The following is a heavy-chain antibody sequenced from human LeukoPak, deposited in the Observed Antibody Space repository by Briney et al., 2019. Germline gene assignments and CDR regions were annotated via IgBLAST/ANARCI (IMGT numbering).Heavy chain of an antibody. CDR2: ISYDGSNK. CDR3: AKVFRRQNNWFDP. Sequence: PGRSLRLSCAASGFTFSSYGMHWVRQAPGKGLEWVAVISYDGSNKYYADSVKGRFTISGDNSKNTLYLQMNSLRAEDTAVYYCAKVFRRQNNWFDPWGQGTLVTVSS. CDR1: GFTFSSYG. J-gene: IGHJ5*02. V-gene: IGHV3-30*18.